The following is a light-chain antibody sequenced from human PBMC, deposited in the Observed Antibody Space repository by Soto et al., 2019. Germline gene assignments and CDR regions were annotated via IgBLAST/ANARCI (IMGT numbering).Light chain of an antibody. J-gene: IGKJ1*01. Sequence: EIVMTQSPVTLSVSPGERATLSCRASQSVSSNLAWYQQKPGQAPSLLIYGAFTRATGIPARFSDTGSGTEFTLTISSLQSEDFALYYCQQYNDWPLTFGQGTKVDIK. V-gene: IGKV3-15*01. CDR3: QQYNDWPLT. CDR1: QSVSSN. CDR2: GAF.